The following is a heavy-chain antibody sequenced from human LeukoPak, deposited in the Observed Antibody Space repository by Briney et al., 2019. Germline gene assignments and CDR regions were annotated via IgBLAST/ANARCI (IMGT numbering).Heavy chain of an antibody. CDR2: VSYDGTKI. D-gene: IGHD5-18*01. J-gene: IGHJ4*02. Sequence: GGSLRLSCAASGFTFSSYSMHWVRQAPGKGLEWVAVVSYDGTKISYGGSVKGRFTMSRDISKNTLSLQMNSLRPEDTAVYYCARDSYSYGYLDYWGQGTLVTVSS. CDR1: GFTFSSYS. V-gene: IGHV3-30-3*01. CDR3: ARDSYSYGYLDY.